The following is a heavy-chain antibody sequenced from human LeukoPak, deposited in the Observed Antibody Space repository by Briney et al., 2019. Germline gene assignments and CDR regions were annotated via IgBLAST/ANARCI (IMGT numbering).Heavy chain of an antibody. CDR3: ARGGTNYESLDY. V-gene: IGHV4-38-2*02. D-gene: IGHD4/OR15-4a*01. Sequence: PSETLSLTCTVSGYSISTGFYWGWIRQPPGKGLEWIGSIYHSGSTYYNPSLKSRVTISIDTSKNQFSLTLSSVTATDTAVYYCARGGTNYESLDYWGQGNPGHRLL. J-gene: IGHJ4*02. CDR1: GYSISTGFY. CDR2: IYHSGST.